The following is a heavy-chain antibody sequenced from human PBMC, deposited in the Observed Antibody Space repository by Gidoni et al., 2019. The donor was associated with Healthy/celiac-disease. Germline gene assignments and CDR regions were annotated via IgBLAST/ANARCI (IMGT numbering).Heavy chain of an antibody. D-gene: IGHD2-15*01. CDR2: ISGSGGST. CDR3: AKTPKRSGGSSCWFDP. J-gene: IGHJ5*02. V-gene: IGHV3-23*04. Sequence: EVQLVESGGGLLQPGGSLRLSCAASGFTFSRYAMSWVRQAPGKGLEWVSAISGSGGSTYYADSVKGRFTISRDNSKNTLYLQMNSLRAEDTAVYYCAKTPKRSGGSSCWFDPWGQGTLVTVSS. CDR1: GFTFSRYA.